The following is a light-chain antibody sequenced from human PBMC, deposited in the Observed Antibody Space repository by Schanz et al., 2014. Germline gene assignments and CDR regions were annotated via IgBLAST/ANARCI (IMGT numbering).Light chain of an antibody. CDR1: SSDVGDYNY. CDR2: EVS. Sequence: QSALTQPPSASGSPGQSVTISCTGTSSDVGDYNYVSWYQQHPGKAPKLMIYEVSKRPSGVPDRFSGSKSGTSASLAISGLQSEDEADFYCAAWDDSLNGLLFGGGTKLTVL. J-gene: IGLJ2*01. CDR3: AAWDDSLNGLL. V-gene: IGLV2-8*01.